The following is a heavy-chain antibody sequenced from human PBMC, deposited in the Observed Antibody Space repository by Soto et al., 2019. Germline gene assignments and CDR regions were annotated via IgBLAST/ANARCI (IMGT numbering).Heavy chain of an antibody. J-gene: IGHJ4*02. CDR2: IYHSGTT. CDR3: ARDRSGNYGGTPDN. V-gene: IGHV4-30-4*01. Sequence: QVQLQESGPGLVKPSQTLSLTCNVSGGSITSGVYYWSWIRQPPGKALEWIGYIYHSGTTYHNPSLMSRGTISVDASKNQFFLKLNSVTAADTAVYYCARDRSGNYGGTPDNWGQGTLVTVSS. CDR1: GGSITSGVYY. D-gene: IGHD4-17*01.